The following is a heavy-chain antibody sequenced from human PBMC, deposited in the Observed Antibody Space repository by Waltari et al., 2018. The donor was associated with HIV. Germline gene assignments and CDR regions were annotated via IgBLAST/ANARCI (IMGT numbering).Heavy chain of an antibody. J-gene: IGHJ4*02. D-gene: IGHD3-22*01. CDR3: ARGITMIVVGRYLSYYFDY. CDR2: IKQDGSEK. V-gene: IGHV3-7*01. Sequence: EVQLVESGGGLVQPGGSLRLSCAASGFTFSSYWMSWVRQAPGKGREWVANIKQDGSEKYYVDSVKGRFTISRDNAKNSLYLQMNSLRAEDTAVYYCARGITMIVVGRYLSYYFDYWGQGTLVTVSS. CDR1: GFTFSSYW.